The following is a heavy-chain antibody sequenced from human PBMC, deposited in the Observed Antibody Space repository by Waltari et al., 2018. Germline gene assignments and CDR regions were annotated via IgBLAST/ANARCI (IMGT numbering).Heavy chain of an antibody. CDR3: ARDGARGGGSCYNY. D-gene: IGHD2-15*01. J-gene: IGHJ4*02. CDR2: ISGSGDKT. V-gene: IGHV3-23*01. CDR1: GFTFGNYA. Sequence: EVHLLESGGGLVQPGGSLRLSCTASGFTFGNYAMGWVRQAPGKGLGGVSAISGSGDKTYYADSGKGRFTISRDNSKNTLFLQMDSLRADDTALYYCARDGARGGGSCYNYWGQGSLVTVSS.